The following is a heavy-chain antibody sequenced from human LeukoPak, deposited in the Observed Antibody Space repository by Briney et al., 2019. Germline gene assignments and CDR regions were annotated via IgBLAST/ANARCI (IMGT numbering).Heavy chain of an antibody. D-gene: IGHD4-17*01. CDR2: ISAYNGNT. CDR1: GYTFTSYG. J-gene: IGHJ6*02. CDR3: ASVGDYYYYGMDV. Sequence: ASVKVSCKASGYTFTSYGISWVRQTPGQRREWMGWISAYNGNTNYAQKLQGRVTMTTDTSTSTAYMELRSLRSDDTAVYYCASVGDYYYYGMDVWGQGTTVTVSS. V-gene: IGHV1-18*01.